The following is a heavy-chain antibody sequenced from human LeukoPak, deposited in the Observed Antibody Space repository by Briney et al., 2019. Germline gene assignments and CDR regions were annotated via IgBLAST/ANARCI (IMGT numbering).Heavy chain of an antibody. D-gene: IGHD3-3*01. J-gene: IGHJ4*02. CDR3: ARVGRITIFGVVIPNDY. CDR1: GFTFSSYA. Sequence: GGSLRLSCAASGFTFSSYAMHWVRQAPGKGLEWVAVISYDGSNRYYADSVKGRFTISRDNSKNTLYLQMNSLRAEDTAVYYCARVGRITIFGVVIPNDYWGQGTLVTVSS. CDR2: ISYDGSNR. V-gene: IGHV3-30-3*01.